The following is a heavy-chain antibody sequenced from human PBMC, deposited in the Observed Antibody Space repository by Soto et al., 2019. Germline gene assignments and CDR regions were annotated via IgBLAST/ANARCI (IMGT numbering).Heavy chain of an antibody. CDR1: GFTFSSYA. V-gene: IGHV3-23*01. CDR3: AKNPLSSYWDNNWFDP. J-gene: IGHJ5*02. D-gene: IGHD3-3*01. CDR2: ISGSGGST. Sequence: GGSLRLSCAASGFTFSSYAMSWVRQAPGKGLEWVSAISGSGGSTYYADSVKGRFTISRDNSKNTLYLQMNSLRAEDTAVYYCAKNPLSSYWDNNWFDPWGQGTLVTVSS.